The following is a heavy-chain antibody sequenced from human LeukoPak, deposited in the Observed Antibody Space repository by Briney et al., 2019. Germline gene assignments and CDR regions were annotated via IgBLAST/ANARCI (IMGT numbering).Heavy chain of an antibody. D-gene: IGHD4-11*01. CDR2: ISSSGSTI. CDR1: GFTFSSYA. Sequence: PGGSLRLSCAASGFTFSSYAMSWVRQAPGKGLEWVSYISSSGSTIYYADSVKGRFTISSDNAKNSLYLQMNSLRAEDTAVYYCARSSNYGVIYYYYYYMDVWGKGPRSPSP. V-gene: IGHV3-48*04. CDR3: ARSSNYGVIYYYYYYMDV. J-gene: IGHJ6*03.